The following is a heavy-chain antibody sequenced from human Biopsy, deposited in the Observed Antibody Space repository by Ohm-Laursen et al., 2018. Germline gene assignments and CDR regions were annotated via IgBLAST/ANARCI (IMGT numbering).Heavy chain of an antibody. J-gene: IGHJ5*02. D-gene: IGHD3-3*01. CDR2: VYNGGIT. CDR3: ARTPRDSFWSGSYKRGLWFDP. Sequence: SDTLSLTCTVSGGSITDDYWSWIRQSPGKGLEWIGHVYNGGITNYNPSLKSRVTISKDTSKNQFSLQVNSVTAADTAVYYCARTPRDSFWSGSYKRGLWFDPWGQGTLVTVSS. V-gene: IGHV4-59*07. CDR1: GGSITDDY.